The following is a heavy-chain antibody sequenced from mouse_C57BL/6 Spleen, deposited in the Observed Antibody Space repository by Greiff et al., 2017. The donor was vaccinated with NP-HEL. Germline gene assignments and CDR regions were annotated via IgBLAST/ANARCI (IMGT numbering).Heavy chain of an antibody. J-gene: IGHJ4*01. CDR2: IYPSDSET. V-gene: IGHV1-61*01. CDR1: GYTFTSYW. CDR3: ARRSLPSMDY. Sequence: QVQPQQPGAELVRPGSSVKLSCKASGYTFTSYWMDWVKQRPGQGLEWIGNIYPSDSETHYNQKFKDKATLTVDKSSSTAYMQLSSLTSEDSAVYYCARRSLPSMDYWGQGTSVTVSS. D-gene: IGHD6-5*01.